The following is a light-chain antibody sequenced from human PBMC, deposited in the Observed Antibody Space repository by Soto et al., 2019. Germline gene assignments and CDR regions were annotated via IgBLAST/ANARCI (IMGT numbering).Light chain of an antibody. CDR2: DVS. J-gene: IGLJ1*01. CDR3: CSYTGRSTHV. CDR1: SSDVGGYNF. Sequence: QSALTQPASVSGSPGQSITISCTGTSSDVGGYNFVSWYQQHPGKAPKLIIYDVSNXXXXVSYRFSGSKSGNTASLTISGXXXXXXXDYYCCSYTGRSTHVFGPGTKLTVL. V-gene: IGLV2-14*01.